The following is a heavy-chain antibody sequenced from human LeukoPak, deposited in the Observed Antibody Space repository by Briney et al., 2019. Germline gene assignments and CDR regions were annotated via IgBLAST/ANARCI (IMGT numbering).Heavy chain of an antibody. Sequence: TGGSLRLSCAASGFTSSSYSMNWVRQAPGKGLEWVSSISSSSSYIYYADSVKGRFTISRDNAKNSLYLQMNSLRAEDTAVYYCARDQTAAAGYYYYYYMDVWGKGTTVTVSS. V-gene: IGHV3-21*01. CDR3: ARDQTAAAGYYYYYYMDV. D-gene: IGHD6-13*01. CDR2: ISSSSSYI. CDR1: GFTSSSYS. J-gene: IGHJ6*03.